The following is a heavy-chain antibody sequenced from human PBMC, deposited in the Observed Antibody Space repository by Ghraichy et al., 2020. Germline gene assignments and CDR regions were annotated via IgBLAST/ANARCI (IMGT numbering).Heavy chain of an antibody. CDR1: GGSISSSSYY. CDR3: ARGFLEWLNPHTYFDP. D-gene: IGHD3-3*01. V-gene: IGHV4-39*01. J-gene: IGHJ5*02. CDR2: IYYSGST. Sequence: SQTLSLTCTVSGGSISSSSYYWGWIRQPPGKGLEWIGSIYYSGSTYYNPSLKSRVTISVDTSKNQFSLKLSSVTAADTAVYYCARGFLEWLNPHTYFDPWGQGTLVTVSS.